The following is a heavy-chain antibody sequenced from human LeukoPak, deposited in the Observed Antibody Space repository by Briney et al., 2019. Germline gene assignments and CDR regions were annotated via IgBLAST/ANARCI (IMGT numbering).Heavy chain of an antibody. CDR3: AGGGLGSYPVLDV. CDR2: IKQDGSET. J-gene: IGHJ6*02. D-gene: IGHD3/OR15-3a*01. V-gene: IGHV3-7*04. CDR1: GFTFSNYW. Sequence: AGGSLRLSCAASGFTFSNYWMSWVRQAPGKGLEWVAHIKQDGSETYYIESMKGRFTISRDNAKNSLYLQMNSLRAEDTAVFYCAGGGLGSYPVLDVGGQGTSVTVSS.